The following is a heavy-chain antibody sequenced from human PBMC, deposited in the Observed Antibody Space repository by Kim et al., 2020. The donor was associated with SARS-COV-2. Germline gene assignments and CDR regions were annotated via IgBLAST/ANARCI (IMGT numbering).Heavy chain of an antibody. CDR1: GFTFSSYW. Sequence: GGSLRLSCAASGFTFSSYWMSWVRQAPGKGLEWVANIKQDGSEKYYVDSVKGRFTISRDNAKNSLYLQMNSLRAEDTAVYYCARDNPRPMKIAAAGPSYYYYGMDVWGQGTTVTGSS. D-gene: IGHD6-13*01. CDR2: IKQDGSEK. J-gene: IGHJ6*02. CDR3: ARDNPRPMKIAAAGPSYYYYGMDV. V-gene: IGHV3-7*03.